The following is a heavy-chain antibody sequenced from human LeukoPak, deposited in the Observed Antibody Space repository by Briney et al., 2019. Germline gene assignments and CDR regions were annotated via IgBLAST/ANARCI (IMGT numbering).Heavy chain of an antibody. Sequence: GGALRLSCAASGFPFGDFAMTWLRQVPGGGLQGVSTITRCGQNTYYADSVNGRFTISRDDYKDMLYMQMNNLRAEDTAMYYCVKDDYCSIPGCVIDALVVWGQGTVVTVSS. CDR3: VKDDYCSIPGCVIDALVV. CDR1: GFPFGDFA. D-gene: IGHD4-11*01. V-gene: IGHV3-23*01. J-gene: IGHJ3*01. CDR2: ITRCGQNT.